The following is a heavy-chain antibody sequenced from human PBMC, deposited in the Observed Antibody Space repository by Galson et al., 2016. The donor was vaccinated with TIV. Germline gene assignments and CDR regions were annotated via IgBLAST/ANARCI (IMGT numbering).Heavy chain of an antibody. Sequence: SLRLSCAASGINLNDSAITWVRQAPGKGLEWVSLISASGANTYYADSVKGRFTVSRDHSRNTLYVQMNSLRAEDTAVYYCVKDIQCSNWGQGTLVAVSS. V-gene: IGHV3-23*01. CDR2: ISASGANT. D-gene: IGHD5/OR15-5a*01. CDR1: GINLNDSA. J-gene: IGHJ4*02. CDR3: VKDIQCSN.